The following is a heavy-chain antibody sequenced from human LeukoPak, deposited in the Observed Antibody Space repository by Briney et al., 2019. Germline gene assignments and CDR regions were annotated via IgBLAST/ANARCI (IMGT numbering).Heavy chain of an antibody. CDR1: GGSISSSSYY. V-gene: IGHV4-39*07. CDR2: IYYSGST. CDR3: ARTNSVEMATISGYYSDY. J-gene: IGHJ4*02. Sequence: SETLSLTCTVSGGSISSSSYYWGWIRQPPGKGLEWIGSIYYSGSTYYNPSLKSRVTISVDTSKNQFSLKLSSVTAADTAVYYCARTNSVEMATISGYYSDYWGQGTLVTVSS. D-gene: IGHD5-24*01.